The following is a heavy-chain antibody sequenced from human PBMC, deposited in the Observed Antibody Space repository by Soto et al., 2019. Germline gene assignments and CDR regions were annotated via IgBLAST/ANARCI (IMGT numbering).Heavy chain of an antibody. J-gene: IGHJ6*02. V-gene: IGHV4-31*03. CDR2: IYYSGST. Sequence: TSETLSLTCTVSGGSISSGGYYWSWIRQHPGKGLEWIGYIYYSGSTYYNKSLKSRVTISVDTSKNQFSLKLSSVTAADTAFFYCARAAEYYYYGMDVWGQGTTVTVSS. CDR3: ARAAEYYYYGMDV. CDR1: GGSISSGGYY. D-gene: IGHD6-25*01.